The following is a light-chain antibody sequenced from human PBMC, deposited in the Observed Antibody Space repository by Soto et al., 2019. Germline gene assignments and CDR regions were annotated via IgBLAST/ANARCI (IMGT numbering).Light chain of an antibody. CDR1: QSVSSNY. J-gene: IGKJ2*01. V-gene: IGKV3-20*01. Sequence: EVVLTQSPGMLSLSPGERATLSCRASQSVSSNYLGWYQQRPGQAPRLLMYGASMRATGIPDRFSGSGSGSDYSLTISRLEPEDFAVYYCQQYGGRSYYFGQGTKLEIK. CDR3: QQYGGRSYY. CDR2: GAS.